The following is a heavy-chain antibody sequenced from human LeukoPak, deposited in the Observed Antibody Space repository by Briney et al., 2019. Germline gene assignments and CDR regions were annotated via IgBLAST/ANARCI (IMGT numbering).Heavy chain of an antibody. J-gene: IGHJ3*02. Sequence: PSETLSLTCTVSGGSISSYYWSWIRQPAGKGLEWIGRIYTSGSTNYNPSLKSRVTISVDTSKNQFSLKLSSVTAADTAVYYCARDFIEWEFNAFDIWGQGTMVTVSS. V-gene: IGHV4-4*07. D-gene: IGHD1-26*01. CDR3: ARDFIEWEFNAFDI. CDR1: GGSISSYY. CDR2: IYTSGST.